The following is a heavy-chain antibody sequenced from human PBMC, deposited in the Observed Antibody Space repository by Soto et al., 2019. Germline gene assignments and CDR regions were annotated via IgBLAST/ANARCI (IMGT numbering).Heavy chain of an antibody. V-gene: IGHV4-34*01. Sequence: QVQLQQWGAGLLKPSETLSLTCAVYGGSFSGYYWSWIRQPPGKGLEWIGEINHSGSTNYNPSLKSRVTISVDTSKNQFPLKLSSVTAADTAVYYCARAHYGDYDYWGQGTLVTVSS. CDR2: INHSGST. J-gene: IGHJ4*02. D-gene: IGHD4-17*01. CDR1: GGSFSGYY. CDR3: ARAHYGDYDY.